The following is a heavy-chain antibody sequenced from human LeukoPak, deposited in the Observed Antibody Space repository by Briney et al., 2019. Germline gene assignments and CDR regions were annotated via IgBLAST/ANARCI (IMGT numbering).Heavy chain of an antibody. Sequence: PGGSLRLSCAASGFTFSSYWMSWVRQAPGKGLEWVSAISGSGGSTYYADSVKGRFTISRDNSKNTLYLQMNSLRAEDTAVYYCAKDPRPSLIAAAGPFDYWGQGTLVTVSS. V-gene: IGHV3-23*01. D-gene: IGHD6-13*01. CDR2: ISGSGGST. CDR3: AKDPRPSLIAAAGPFDY. CDR1: GFTFSSYW. J-gene: IGHJ4*02.